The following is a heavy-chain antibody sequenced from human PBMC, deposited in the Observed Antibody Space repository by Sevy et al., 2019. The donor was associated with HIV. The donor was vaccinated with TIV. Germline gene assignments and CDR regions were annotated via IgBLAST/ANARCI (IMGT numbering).Heavy chain of an antibody. CDR2: IKSKTDGGTT. CDR1: GFTFSNAW. Sequence: GGSLRLSCAASGFTFSNAWMSWVRQPPGKGLEWVGRIKSKTDGGTTDYAEPVKGRLIISRDDSKNTVYLQMNSLKTEDTAVYYCTADRITCRSVEYWGQGTLVTVSS. D-gene: IGHD1-20*01. V-gene: IGHV3-15*01. CDR3: TADRITCRSVEY. J-gene: IGHJ4*02.